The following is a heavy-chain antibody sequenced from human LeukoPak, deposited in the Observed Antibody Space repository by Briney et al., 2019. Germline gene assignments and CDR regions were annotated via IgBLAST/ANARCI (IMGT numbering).Heavy chain of an antibody. CDR1: GYTFTSYG. CDR3: ARDHAPRSRYCSGGSCYVGPGY. CDR2: ISAYNGNT. V-gene: IGHV1-18*01. J-gene: IGHJ4*02. D-gene: IGHD2-15*01. Sequence: GASVKVSCKASGYTFTSYGISWVRQAPGQGLEWMGWISAYNGNTNYAQKLQGRVTMTTDTSTSTAYMELRSLRSDDTAVYYCARDHAPRSRYCSGGSCYVGPGYWGQGTLVTVSS.